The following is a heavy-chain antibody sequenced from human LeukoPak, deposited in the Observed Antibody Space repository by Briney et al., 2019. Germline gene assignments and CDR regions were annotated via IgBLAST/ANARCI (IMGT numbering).Heavy chain of an antibody. CDR3: ARAPYYDILTGPRLKGNRYFDY. CDR1: GGSISSGGYS. V-gene: IGHV4-61*08. J-gene: IGHJ4*02. D-gene: IGHD3-9*01. Sequence: SETLSLTCAVSGGSISSGGYSWSWIRQPPGKGLEWIGYIYYSGSTNYNPSLKSRVTISVDTSKNQFSLKLSSVTAADTAVYYCARAPYYDILTGPRLKGNRYFDYWGQGTLVTVSS. CDR2: IYYSGST.